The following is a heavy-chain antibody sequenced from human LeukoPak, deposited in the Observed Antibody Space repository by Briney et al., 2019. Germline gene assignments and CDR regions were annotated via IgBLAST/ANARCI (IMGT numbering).Heavy chain of an antibody. J-gene: IGHJ2*01. V-gene: IGHV4-59*01. CDR3: AGSPAYWYFDL. CDR2: IYYSGST. CDR1: GGSISSYY. Sequence: SETLSLTRTVSGGSISSYYWSWIRQPPGKGLEWIGYIYYSGSTNYNPSLKSRVTISVDTSKNQFSLKLSSVTAADTAVYYCAGSPAYWYFDLWGRGTLVTVSS.